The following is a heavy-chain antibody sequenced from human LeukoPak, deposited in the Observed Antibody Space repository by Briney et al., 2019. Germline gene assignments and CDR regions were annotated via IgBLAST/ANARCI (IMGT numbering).Heavy chain of an antibody. V-gene: IGHV3-53*01. J-gene: IGHJ4*02. Sequence: PGGSLRLSCAASGFTVSSNYMSWVRQAPGKGLEWVSVIYSGGSTYYADSVKGRFTISRDNSKNTLYLQMISLRAEDTAVYYCARGYSYGHGVDYGGQGTLVTVSS. CDR2: IYSGGST. CDR1: GFTVSSNY. D-gene: IGHD5-18*01. CDR3: ARGYSYGHGVDY.